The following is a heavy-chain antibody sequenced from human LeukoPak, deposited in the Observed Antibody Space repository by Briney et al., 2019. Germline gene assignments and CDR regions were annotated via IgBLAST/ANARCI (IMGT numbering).Heavy chain of an antibody. CDR2: MSYDGSDK. D-gene: IGHD3-9*01. CDR1: GFTFNTYG. V-gene: IGHV3-30*03. Sequence: GGSLRLSCAASGFTFNTYGMHWVRQAPGKGLEWVAVMSYDGSDKVYADPVKGRFTISRDNSKNTLYLQMNSLRAEDTAVYYCARGGDYDILTGYSDFDYWGQGTLVTVSS. J-gene: IGHJ4*02. CDR3: ARGGDYDILTGYSDFDY.